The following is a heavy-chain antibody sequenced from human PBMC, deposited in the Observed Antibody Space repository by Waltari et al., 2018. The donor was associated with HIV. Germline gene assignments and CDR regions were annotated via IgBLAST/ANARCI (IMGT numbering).Heavy chain of an antibody. CDR1: GFSLSISGMC. CDR3: ARTRRHDFWSGYLYYFDY. V-gene: IGHV2-70*01. Sequence: QVTLRESGPALVKPTQTLTLTCTFSGFSLSISGMCVSWIRQPPGKALELLALIDWDDDKYYSTSLKTRLTISKDTSKNQVVLTLTNMDPVDTATYYCARTRRHDFWSGYLYYFDYWGQGTLVTVSS. J-gene: IGHJ4*02. D-gene: IGHD3-3*01. CDR2: IDWDDDK.